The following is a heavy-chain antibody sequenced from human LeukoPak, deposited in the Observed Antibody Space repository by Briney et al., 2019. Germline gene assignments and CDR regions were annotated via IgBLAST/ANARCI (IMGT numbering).Heavy chain of an antibody. CDR1: GGSMSPYH. J-gene: IGHJ4*02. D-gene: IGHD3-16*02. V-gene: IGHV4-59*12. CDR2: IYYSGST. Sequence: SETLSLTCTVSGGSMSPYHWGWIRQPPGKGLEWTGYIYYSGSTNYNPSLKSRVTISVDTSKNQFSLKLSSVTAADTAVYYCARGPYDYVWGSYRYTFDYWGQGTLVTVSS. CDR3: ARGPYDYVWGSYRYTFDY.